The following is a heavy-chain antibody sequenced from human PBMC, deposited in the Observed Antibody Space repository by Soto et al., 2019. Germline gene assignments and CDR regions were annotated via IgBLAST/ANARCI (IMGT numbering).Heavy chain of an antibody. CDR3: ARVVAAHNYDPEGSHSLVWYFDL. V-gene: IGHV5-51*01. CDR2: IYPGDSET. D-gene: IGHD3-16*01. CDR1: GYNFTNYW. J-gene: IGHJ2*01. Sequence: PXESLKVSWKSSGYNFTNYWIGLVLQMPGKGLEWMAIIYPGDSETRYSPSFQGQVTISTDNSITTAYLQWGSLKASDSAMYYCARVVAAHNYDPEGSHSLVWYFDLCGRGTLVTVPS.